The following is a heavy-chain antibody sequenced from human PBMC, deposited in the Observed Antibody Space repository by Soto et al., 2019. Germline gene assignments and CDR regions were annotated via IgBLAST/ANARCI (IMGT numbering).Heavy chain of an antibody. CDR2: INGYTGNT. CDR3: ARSGVTVKGGIDV. J-gene: IGHJ6*02. V-gene: IGHV1-18*01. D-gene: IGHD7-27*01. Sequence: QVQLVQSGAEVKKPGASVKVSCKASGYTFTSYGLSWVRQAPGQGLEWMGWINGYTGNTNYAQKFQGRVTMTTDTSTNTAYLDLWTLISDDTAVYYCARSGVTVKGGIDVWGQGTTVTVSS. CDR1: GYTFTSYG.